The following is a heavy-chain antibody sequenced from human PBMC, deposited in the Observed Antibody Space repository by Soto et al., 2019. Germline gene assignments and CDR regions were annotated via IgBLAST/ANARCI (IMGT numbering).Heavy chain of an antibody. CDR2: INPDNGNT. V-gene: IGHV1-18*01. Sequence: GASVKVSCKASGYTFTRSGISWVRQAPGQGLEWLGWINPDNGNTNYAQHLQGRVSLTTDTSTSTAYMDLRSLRSDDTAVYYCARVGIEIVAMAQHYFDYWGQGTLVTVSS. CDR3: ARVGIEIVAMAQHYFDY. J-gene: IGHJ4*02. D-gene: IGHD5-18*01. CDR1: GYTFTRSG.